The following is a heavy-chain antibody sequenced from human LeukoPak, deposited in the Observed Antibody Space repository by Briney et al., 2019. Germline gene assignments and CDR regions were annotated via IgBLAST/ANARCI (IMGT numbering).Heavy chain of an antibody. J-gene: IGHJ6*02. CDR1: DFTFANYA. V-gene: IGHV3-30*18. D-gene: IGHD6-19*01. CDR3: AKDMVAVAGPSGDGMDV. CDR2: ISYDGSNK. Sequence: GGSLRLSCVGSDFTFANYAMTWVRQAPGKGLEGVAVISYDGSNKYYADSVKGRFTISRDNSKNTLYLQMNSLRAEDTALYYCAKDMVAVAGPSGDGMDVWGQGTTVTVSS.